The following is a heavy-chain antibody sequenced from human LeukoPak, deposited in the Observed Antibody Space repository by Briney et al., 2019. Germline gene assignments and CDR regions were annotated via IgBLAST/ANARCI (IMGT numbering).Heavy chain of an antibody. D-gene: IGHD6-13*01. V-gene: IGHV3-53*01. CDR3: AREAAAEFDY. CDR2: IYSGGST. CDR1: GLTVSSNC. J-gene: IGHJ4*02. Sequence: PGGSLRLSCAASGLTVSSNCMSGVRQAPGKGLEWVSLIYSGGSTYYTDSVKGRFTISRDNAKSSLYLQMNSLRAEDTAVYYCAREAAAEFDYWGQGTLVTVSS.